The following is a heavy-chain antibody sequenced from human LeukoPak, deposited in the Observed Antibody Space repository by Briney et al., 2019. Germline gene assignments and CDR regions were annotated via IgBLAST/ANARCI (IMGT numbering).Heavy chain of an antibody. CDR3: AKFLDSSGYSEFDY. J-gene: IGHJ4*02. CDR2: IYSGGST. V-gene: IGHV3-66*01. D-gene: IGHD3-22*01. Sequence: GGSLRLSCAASGFTVSSNYMSWVRQAPGKGLEWVSVIYSGGSTYYADSVKGRFTISRDNSKNTLYLQMNSLRAEDTAVYYCAKFLDSSGYSEFDYWGQGTLVTVSS. CDR1: GFTVSSNY.